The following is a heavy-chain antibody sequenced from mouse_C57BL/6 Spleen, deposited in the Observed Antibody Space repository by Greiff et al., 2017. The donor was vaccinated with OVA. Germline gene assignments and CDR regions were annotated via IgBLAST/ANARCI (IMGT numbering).Heavy chain of an antibody. CDR2: IDPSDSYT. V-gene: IGHV1-69*01. J-gene: IGHJ4*01. Sequence: QVQLQQPGAELVMPGASVKLSCKASGYTFTSYWMHWVKQRPGQGLEWIGEIDPSDSYTNYNQEFKGKSTLTVDKSSSTAYMQLSSLTSEDSAVYYCARTGHYAMDYWGQGTSVTVSS. CDR1: GYTFTSYW. CDR3: ARTGHYAMDY. D-gene: IGHD4-1*01.